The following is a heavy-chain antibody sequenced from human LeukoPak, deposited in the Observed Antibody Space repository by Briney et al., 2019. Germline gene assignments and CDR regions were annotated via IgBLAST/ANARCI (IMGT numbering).Heavy chain of an antibody. CDR2: IYYSGST. CDR3: AREGRLAATDAFDI. D-gene: IGHD6-25*01. Sequence: SETLSLTCAVSGGSISSYYWSWIRQPPGKGLEWIGYIYYSGSTNYNPSLKSRVTISVDTSKNHFYLKLSSVTAADTAVYYCAREGRLAATDAFDIWGQGTMVTVSS. V-gene: IGHV4-59*01. CDR1: GGSISSYY. J-gene: IGHJ3*02.